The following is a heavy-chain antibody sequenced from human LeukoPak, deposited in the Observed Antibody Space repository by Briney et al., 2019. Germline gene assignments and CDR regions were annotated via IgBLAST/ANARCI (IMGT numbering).Heavy chain of an antibody. CDR2: INPSGGST. CDR1: GYTFTSYG. D-gene: IGHD5-12*01. CDR3: ARPYSGYDSHFDY. V-gene: IGHV1-46*01. Sequence: ASVKVSCKASGYTFTSYGISWVRQAPGQGLEWMGIINPSGGSTSYAQKFQGRVTMTRDTSTSTVYMELSSLRSEDTAVYYCARPYSGYDSHFDYWGQGTLVTVSS. J-gene: IGHJ4*02.